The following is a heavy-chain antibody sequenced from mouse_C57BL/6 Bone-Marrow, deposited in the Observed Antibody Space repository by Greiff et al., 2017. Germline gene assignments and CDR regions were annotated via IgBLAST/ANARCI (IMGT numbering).Heavy chain of an antibody. D-gene: IGHD1-1*01. CDR3: ARSGIITTVVAPYYFDY. Sequence: VQLQQPGAELVKPGASVKLSCKASGYTFTSYWMQWVKQRPGQGLEWIGEIDPSDSYTNYNQKFKGKATLTVDTSSSTAYMQLSSLTSEDSAVYYCARSGIITTVVAPYYFDYWGQGTTLTVSS. CDR1: GYTFTSYW. J-gene: IGHJ2*01. CDR2: IDPSDSYT. V-gene: IGHV1-50*01.